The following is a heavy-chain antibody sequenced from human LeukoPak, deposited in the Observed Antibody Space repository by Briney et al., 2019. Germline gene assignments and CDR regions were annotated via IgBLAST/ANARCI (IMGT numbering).Heavy chain of an antibody. V-gene: IGHV4-4*09. Sequence: PSETLSLTRPVAGRSIGSYYRSWIRPHQEKELEWIGYIYTSGSTNYNPSLKSRVTISVDTSKNQFSLKLSSVTAADTAVYYCARHFRNIAARPYYMDVWGKGTTVTVSS. CDR1: GRSIGSYY. CDR3: ARHFRNIAARPYYMDV. CDR2: IYTSGST. J-gene: IGHJ6*03. D-gene: IGHD6-6*01.